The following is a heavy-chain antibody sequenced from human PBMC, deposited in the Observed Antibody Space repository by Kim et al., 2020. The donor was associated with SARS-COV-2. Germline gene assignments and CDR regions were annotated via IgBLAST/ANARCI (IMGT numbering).Heavy chain of an antibody. D-gene: IGHD2-2*02. Sequence: AQKFQGRVTITADKSTSTAYMGLSSLRSEDTAVYYCTVVPAAIGGGPFDYWGQGTLVTVSS. CDR3: TVVPAAIGGGPFDY. J-gene: IGHJ4*02. V-gene: IGHV1-69*02.